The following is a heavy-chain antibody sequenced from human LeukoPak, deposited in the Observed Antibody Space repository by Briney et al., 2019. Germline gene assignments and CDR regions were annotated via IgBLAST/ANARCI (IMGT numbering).Heavy chain of an antibody. CDR1: GFTFSTYP. D-gene: IGHD1-14*01. CDR3: VSQVPGRYHYDS. J-gene: IGHJ4*02. V-gene: IGHV3-30-3*01. Sequence: PGGSLRLPCTTSGFTFSTYPMHWVRQAPGKGLEWVTVISHDGNTKLYADSVKGRFTISRDNSKNTMYLQMDSLRVEDTAVFFCVSQVPGRYHYDSWGQGTRVTVSS. CDR2: ISHDGNTK.